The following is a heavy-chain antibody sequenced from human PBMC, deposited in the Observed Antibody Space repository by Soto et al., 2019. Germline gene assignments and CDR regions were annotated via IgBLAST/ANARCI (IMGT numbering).Heavy chain of an antibody. CDR3: ARDGPPPYSYFDY. CDR2: IWYDGSNK. Sequence: GVSLRVSCAASGFTFSSYGMHWVRQAPGKGLEWVAVIWYDGSNKYYADSVKGRFTICRDNSKNTLYLQRNSLRAEDTAVYYWARDGPPPYSYFDYWGQGTMVTVS. D-gene: IGHD4-4*01. CDR1: GFTFSSYG. J-gene: IGHJ4*02. V-gene: IGHV3-33*01.